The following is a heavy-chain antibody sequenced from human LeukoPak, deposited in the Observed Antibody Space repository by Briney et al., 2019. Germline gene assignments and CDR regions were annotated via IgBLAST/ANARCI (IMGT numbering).Heavy chain of an antibody. D-gene: IGHD2-2*02. CDR2: IIPIFGTA. V-gene: IGHV1-69*01. CDR3: AGTRYCSSTSCYTRWFDP. Sequence: SVKVSCKASGGTFSSYAISWVRQAPGQGLEWMGGIIPIFGTANYAQKFQGRVTITADESTSTAYMELSSLRSEDTAVYYCAGTRYCSSTSCYTRWFDPWGQGTLVTVFS. CDR1: GGTFSSYA. J-gene: IGHJ5*02.